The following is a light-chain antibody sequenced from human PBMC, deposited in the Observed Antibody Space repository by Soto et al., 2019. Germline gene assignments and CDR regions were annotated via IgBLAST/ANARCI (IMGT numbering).Light chain of an antibody. J-gene: IGKJ1*01. CDR1: QSISSY. CDR2: AAS. CDR3: QQSYSTPCT. Sequence: DLQMTQSPSSLSASVGERVTITCRASQSISSYLNWYQQKPGKAPKLLIYAASSLQSGVPSRFSGSGSGTDFTLTISSLQPEDFATYFCQQSYSTPCTFGQGTKVEIK. V-gene: IGKV1-39*01.